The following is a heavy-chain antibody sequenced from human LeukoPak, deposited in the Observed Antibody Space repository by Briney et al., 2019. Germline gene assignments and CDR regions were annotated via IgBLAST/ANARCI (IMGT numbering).Heavy chain of an antibody. CDR1: GGSTSSYY. CDR2: IYYSGST. J-gene: IGHJ4*02. D-gene: IGHD3-22*01. CDR3: AREGPYDSSGSQGLLDY. V-gene: IGHV4-59*01. Sequence: PSETLSLTCTVSGGSTSSYYWSWIRQPPGKGLEWIGYIYYSGSTNYNPSLKSRVTISVDTSKNQFSLKLSSVTAADTAVYYCAREGPYDSSGSQGLLDYWGQGTLVTVSS.